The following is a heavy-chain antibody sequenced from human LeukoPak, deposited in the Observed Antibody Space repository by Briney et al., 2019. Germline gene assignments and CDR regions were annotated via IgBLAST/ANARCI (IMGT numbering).Heavy chain of an antibody. CDR2: IHYSGST. CDR3: ATHPPRFCSGGTCSDY. CDR1: GGSISSGGYY. V-gene: IGHV4-61*08. D-gene: IGHD2-15*01. Sequence: SETLSLTCTVSGGSISSGGYYWSWIRQSPGKGPEWIGYIHYSGSTNYNPSLKSRVTISVDTSKNQFSLKLSSVTAADTAVYYCATHPPRFCSGGTCSDYWGQGTLVTVSS. J-gene: IGHJ4*02.